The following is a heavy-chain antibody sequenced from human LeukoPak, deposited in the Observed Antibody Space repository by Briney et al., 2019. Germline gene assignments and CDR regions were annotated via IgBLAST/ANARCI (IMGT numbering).Heavy chain of an antibody. J-gene: IGHJ4*02. CDR1: GNTFTDYY. V-gene: IGHV1-2*02. CDR3: AGESGSTYDY. D-gene: IGHD6-13*01. Sequence: GASVEVSCKASGNTFTDYYLHWVRQAPGQGLEWMAWINPTSGGTAYAQKFQGRVSVTRDTSINTAYMELSSLTSDDTAVYYCAGESGSTYDYWGQGTLVTVSS. CDR2: INPTSGGT.